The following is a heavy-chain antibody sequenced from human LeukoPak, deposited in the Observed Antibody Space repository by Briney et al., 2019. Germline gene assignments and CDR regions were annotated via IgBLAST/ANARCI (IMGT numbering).Heavy chain of an antibody. J-gene: IGHJ4*02. Sequence: SQTLSLTCAISGDSVSSNSAAWGWIRQSPSRGLEWLGRTYYRSGWYNDYAVSVKGRITINADTSKNQFSLQLNSVTPEDTAVYYCAREGVGVTMAHWGQGTLVTVSS. CDR1: GDSVSSNSAA. V-gene: IGHV6-1*01. CDR2: TYYRSGWYN. D-gene: IGHD1-26*01. CDR3: AREGVGVTMAH.